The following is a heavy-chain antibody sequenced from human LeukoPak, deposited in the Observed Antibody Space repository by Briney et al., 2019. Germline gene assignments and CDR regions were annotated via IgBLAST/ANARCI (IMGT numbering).Heavy chain of an antibody. CDR2: IYHSGST. V-gene: IGHV4-30-2*02. D-gene: IGHD3-22*01. Sequence: PSETLSLTCTVSGGSISSGGYYWSWIRQPPGKGLEWIGYIYHSGSTYYNPSLKSRVTISVDRSKNQFSLKLSSVTAADTAVYYCARSQYYYDSSPGYWGQGTLVTVSS. CDR3: ARSQYYYDSSPGY. J-gene: IGHJ4*02. CDR1: GGSISSGGYY.